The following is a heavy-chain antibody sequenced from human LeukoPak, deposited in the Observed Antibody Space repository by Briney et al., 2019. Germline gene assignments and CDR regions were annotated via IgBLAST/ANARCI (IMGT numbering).Heavy chain of an antibody. Sequence: PGGSLRLSCAASGFTFSSYSMNWIRQAPGKGLEWVSSISSSTSYIYYADSVRGRFTISKDNAKNSLYLQMNSLRAEDTAVYYCARAGGSTVSHSDYWGQGTLVTVSS. J-gene: IGHJ4*02. CDR1: GFTFSSYS. CDR3: ARAGGSTVSHSDY. V-gene: IGHV3-21*01. D-gene: IGHD4-17*01. CDR2: ISSSTSYI.